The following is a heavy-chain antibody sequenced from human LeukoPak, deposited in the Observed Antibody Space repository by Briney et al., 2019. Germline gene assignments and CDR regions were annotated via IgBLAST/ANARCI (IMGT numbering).Heavy chain of an antibody. J-gene: IGHJ4*02. V-gene: IGHV3-23*01. CDR1: GFTFSSYA. CDR3: AKDYYALSSSGSPFDY. Sequence: PGGSLRLSCVASGFTFSSYAMSWVRQAPGKGLEWVSGFSGSGGNTYYADSVKGRFTISRDNSKNTLYLQMNSLRAEDTAVYYCAKDYYALSSSGSPFDYWGQGTLVTVSS. CDR2: FSGSGGNT. D-gene: IGHD3-22*01.